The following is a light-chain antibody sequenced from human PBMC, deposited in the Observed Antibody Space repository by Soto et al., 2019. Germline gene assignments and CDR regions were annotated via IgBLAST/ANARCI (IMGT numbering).Light chain of an antibody. CDR2: KNN. J-gene: IGLJ3*02. CDR1: SSNIGSNY. CDR3: ATWDDSLSGHWV. V-gene: IGLV1-47*01. Sequence: QSVLTQPPSASGTPGQRVTISCSGSSSNIGSNYVYWHQQLPGTAPKLLIYKNNQRPSGVPDRFSGSKSGTSASLAISGLRSEDEADYYCATWDDSLSGHWVFGGGTKLTVL.